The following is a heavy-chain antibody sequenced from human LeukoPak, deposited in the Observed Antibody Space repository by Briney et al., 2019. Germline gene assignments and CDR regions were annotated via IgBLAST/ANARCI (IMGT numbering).Heavy chain of an antibody. Sequence: PGGSLRLSCAASGFTFSTHWMSWVRQAPGKGLEWVAYIKQDGSEKYYVDSVKGRFTISRDNAKNSLHLQMKSLRAEDTAVYYCVRDGYINGWKFEYWSQGTLVTVSS. CDR3: VRDGYINGWKFEY. J-gene: IGHJ4*02. D-gene: IGHD5-18*01. V-gene: IGHV3-7*01. CDR1: GFTFSTHW. CDR2: IKQDGSEK.